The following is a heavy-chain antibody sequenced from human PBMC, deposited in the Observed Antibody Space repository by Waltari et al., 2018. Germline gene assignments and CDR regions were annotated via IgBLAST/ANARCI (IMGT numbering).Heavy chain of an antibody. Sequence: QVQLLQSESELKKPGASVKIACKASGYTFSNFAIDWLRQAPGQGLEWMGWISTATGNPTYARDFTGRFDFSLDTSVSTAYLQISSLKTEDTAVYFCARDRVVGATDWGYWGQGTLVTVSS. CDR2: ISTATGNP. CDR3: ARDRVVGATDWGY. CDR1: GYTFSNFA. V-gene: IGHV7-4-1*02. J-gene: IGHJ4*02. D-gene: IGHD1-26*01.